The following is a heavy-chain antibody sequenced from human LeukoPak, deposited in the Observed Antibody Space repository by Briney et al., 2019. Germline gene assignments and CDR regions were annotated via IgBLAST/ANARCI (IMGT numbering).Heavy chain of an antibody. V-gene: IGHV1-2*02. J-gene: IGHJ3*02. Sequence: GASVKVSCKASGYTFTGYYMHWVRQAPGQGLEWMGGINPNSGGTNYAQKFQGRVTMTRDTSISTAYMELSRLRSDDTAVYYCARASITMVRGVPDAFDIWGQGTMVTVSS. CDR1: GYTFTGYY. CDR2: INPNSGGT. D-gene: IGHD3-10*01. CDR3: ARASITMVRGVPDAFDI.